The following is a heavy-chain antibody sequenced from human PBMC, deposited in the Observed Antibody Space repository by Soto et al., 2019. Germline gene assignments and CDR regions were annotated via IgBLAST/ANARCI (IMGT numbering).Heavy chain of an antibody. CDR1: GGTFSSYA. D-gene: IGHD2-21*02. CDR3: ARSHTKDIVVVTAREYFQH. V-gene: IGHV1-69*12. Sequence: QVQLVQSGAEVKKPGSSVKVSCKASGGTFSSYAISWVRQAPGQGLEWMGGIIPIFGTANYAQKFQGRVTITADESTSTAYMELSSLRSEDTAVYYCARSHTKDIVVVTAREYFQHWGQGTLVTVSS. J-gene: IGHJ1*01. CDR2: IIPIFGTA.